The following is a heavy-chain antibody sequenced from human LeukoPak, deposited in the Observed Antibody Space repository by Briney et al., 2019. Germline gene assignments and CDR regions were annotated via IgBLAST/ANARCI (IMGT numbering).Heavy chain of an antibody. Sequence: GGSLRLSCAASGFTLSSYAMHWVRQAPGKGLEWVAVISYDGSNKYYADSVKGRFTISRDNSKNTLYLQMNSLRAEDTAVYYCARDEVDFWGGYCFDYWGQGTLVTVSS. D-gene: IGHD3-3*01. V-gene: IGHV3-30-3*01. CDR3: ARDEVDFWGGYCFDY. CDR1: GFTLSSYA. J-gene: IGHJ4*02. CDR2: ISYDGSNK.